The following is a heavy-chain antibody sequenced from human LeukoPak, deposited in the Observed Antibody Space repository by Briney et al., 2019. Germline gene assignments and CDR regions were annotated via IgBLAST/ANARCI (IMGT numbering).Heavy chain of an antibody. CDR1: GYTLTELS. V-gene: IGHV1-24*01. J-gene: IGHJ4*02. Sequence: GASVKVSCKVSGYTLTELSTHWVRQAPGKGLEWMGGFDPEDGETIYAQKFQGRVTMTEDTSTDTAYMELSSLRSEDTAVYYCAKARYIYSEFDYWGQGTLVTVSS. D-gene: IGHD1-26*01. CDR3: AKARYIYSEFDY. CDR2: FDPEDGET.